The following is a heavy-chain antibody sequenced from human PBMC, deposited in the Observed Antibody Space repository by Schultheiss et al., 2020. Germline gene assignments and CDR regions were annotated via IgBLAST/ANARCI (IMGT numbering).Heavy chain of an antibody. CDR1: GFTFSSYS. Sequence: GGSLRLSYAASGFTFSSYSMNWVRQAPGKGLEWVSYISSSSSTIYYADSVKGRFTISRDNAKNSLYLQMNSLRAEDTAVYYCASAGYSSSWYHPDLNFWGQGTLVTVYS. J-gene: IGHJ4*02. CDR2: ISSSSSTI. V-gene: IGHV3-48*01. D-gene: IGHD6-13*01. CDR3: ASAGYSSSWYHPDLNF.